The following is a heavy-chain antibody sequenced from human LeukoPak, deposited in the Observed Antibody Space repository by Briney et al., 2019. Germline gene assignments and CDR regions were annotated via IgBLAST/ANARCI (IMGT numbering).Heavy chain of an antibody. J-gene: IGHJ2*01. CDR2: ISYDGSNK. Sequence: GGSLRLSCAASGFTFSSYAMHWVRQAPGKGLEWVAVISYDGSNKYYADSVKGRFTISRDNSKNTLYLQMNSLRAEDTAVYYCARGVVTPDWYFALWGRGTLVTVSS. CDR1: GFTFSSYA. D-gene: IGHD4-23*01. CDR3: ARGVVTPDWYFAL. V-gene: IGHV3-30-3*01.